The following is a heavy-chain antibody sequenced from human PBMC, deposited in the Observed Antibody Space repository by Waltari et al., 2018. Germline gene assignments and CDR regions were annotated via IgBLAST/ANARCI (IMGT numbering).Heavy chain of an antibody. CDR1: GSTFSNHG. CDR2: ISYDGGTK. V-gene: IGHV3-30*18. D-gene: IGHD3-10*01. Sequence: QVQLVESGGDVVQPGRSLTLSCAASGSTFSNHGMQWVRQAPGKGLEWLAVISYDGGTKYYAESVKGRFTISRDNSKNTLYLRMNSLRAEDTAVYYCAKEVGVAGSSYESYFDHWGQGSLVTVSS. CDR3: AKEVGVAGSSYESYFDH. J-gene: IGHJ4*02.